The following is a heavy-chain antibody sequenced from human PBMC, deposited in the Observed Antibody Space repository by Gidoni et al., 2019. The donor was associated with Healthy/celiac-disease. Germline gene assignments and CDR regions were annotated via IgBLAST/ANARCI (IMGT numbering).Heavy chain of an antibody. V-gene: IGHV3-23*01. CDR3: AKGRGQIAVAAGN. CDR1: GFTFSSYA. J-gene: IGHJ4*02. CDR2: ISGSGGST. Sequence: EVQLLESGVCLVQPGGSLRLSCAASGFTFSSYAMSWVRQAPGKGLEWVSAISGSGGSTYYADSVKGRFTISRDNSKNTLYLQMNSLRAEDTAVYYCAKGRGQIAVAAGNWGQGTLVTVSS. D-gene: IGHD6-19*01.